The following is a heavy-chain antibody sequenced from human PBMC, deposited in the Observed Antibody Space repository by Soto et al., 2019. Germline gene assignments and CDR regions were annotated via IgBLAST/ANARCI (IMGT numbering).Heavy chain of an antibody. D-gene: IGHD3-22*01. Sequence: ASVKVSCKASGYTFTSYDINWVRQATGQGLEWMGWMNPNSGNTGYAQKFQGRVTITKDTSKNQVVLTMTNMDPVDTATYYCAHRHYYDSSGYSWFDPWGQGTLVTVSS. J-gene: IGHJ5*02. CDR2: MNPNSGNT. CDR3: AHRHYYDSSGYSWFDP. V-gene: IGHV1-8*01. CDR1: GYTFTSYD.